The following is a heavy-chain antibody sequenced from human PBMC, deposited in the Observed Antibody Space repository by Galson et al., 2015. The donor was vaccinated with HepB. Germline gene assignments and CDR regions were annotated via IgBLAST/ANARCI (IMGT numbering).Heavy chain of an antibody. Sequence: SVKVSCKASGYAFSSYYMNWVRQAPGQRLEWMGIINCSGGSTSYAQRFQGRVTMTRDTSTSTVYMELSSLRSADTAVYYCARDLGGSFEYWGQGTLVTVSS. D-gene: IGHD2-15*01. CDR3: ARDLGGSFEY. J-gene: IGHJ4*02. CDR1: GYAFSSYY. CDR2: INCSGGST. V-gene: IGHV1-46*03.